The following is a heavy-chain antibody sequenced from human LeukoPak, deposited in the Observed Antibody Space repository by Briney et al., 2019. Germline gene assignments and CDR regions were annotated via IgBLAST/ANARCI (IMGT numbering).Heavy chain of an antibody. CDR3: AKERVRGGPFGY. Sequence: GGSLRLSCAASGFMFRSCGMSWVRQAPGKGLEWVSSISGIGGNTDYADSVKGRFTISRDNSKNTLYLQMNSLRVEDTAVYYCAKERVRGGPFGYWGQGTLVTVSS. V-gene: IGHV3-23*01. J-gene: IGHJ4*02. CDR1: GFMFRSCG. D-gene: IGHD3-10*01. CDR2: ISGIGGNT.